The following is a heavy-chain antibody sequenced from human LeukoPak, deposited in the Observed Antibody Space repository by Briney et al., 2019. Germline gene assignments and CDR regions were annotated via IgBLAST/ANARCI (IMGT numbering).Heavy chain of an antibody. CDR1: GGSISSYY. D-gene: IGHD2-8*02. V-gene: IGHV4-59*01. J-gene: IGHJ3*02. CDR2: IYYSGST. CDR3: AREGGGTVNDAFDI. Sequence: PSETLSLTCTVSGGSISSYYWSWIRQPPGKGLEWIGYIYYSGSTNYNPSLKSRVTISVDTSKNQFSLKLSSVTAADTAVYYCAREGGGTVNDAFDIWGQGTMVTVSS.